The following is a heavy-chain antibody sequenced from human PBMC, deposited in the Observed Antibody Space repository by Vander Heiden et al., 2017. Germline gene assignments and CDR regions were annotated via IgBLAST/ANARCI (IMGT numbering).Heavy chain of an antibody. J-gene: IGHJ4*02. D-gene: IGHD3-16*01. CDR2: IKGAGSYN. V-gene: IGHV3-7*01. CDR3: VAWGAGAGGSSD. CDR1: GFSFNSFR. Sequence: EVQLVESGRGWLQPGGSLRLSCAASGFSFNSFRRCGVRQVRGKGREGVAHIKGAGSYNDYMDSVKSRFTISRENARNALHLQKNSLRGEGTAAYYGVAWGAGAGGSSDWGQGTQVTVSS.